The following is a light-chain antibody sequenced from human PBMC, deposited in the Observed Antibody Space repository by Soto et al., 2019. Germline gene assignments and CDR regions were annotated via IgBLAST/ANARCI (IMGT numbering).Light chain of an antibody. Sequence: DIQMTQSPSSLSASIGDRVTVTCRASQGTRNYLAWYQQKPGKAPKLLIFAATTLQSGVPSRFSGSGSGTDFTITLSGLQPEDIATYYCQTYDSAPAWTFGQGTKVEIK. CDR2: AAT. J-gene: IGKJ1*01. CDR3: QTYDSAPAWT. V-gene: IGKV1-27*01. CDR1: QGTRNY.